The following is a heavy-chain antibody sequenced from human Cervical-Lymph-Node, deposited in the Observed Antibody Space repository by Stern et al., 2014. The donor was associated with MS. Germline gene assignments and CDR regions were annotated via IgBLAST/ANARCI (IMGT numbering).Heavy chain of an antibody. V-gene: IGHV3-21*01. CDR3: GGNY. CDR2: ITSTSTYT. Sequence: EVQLGEPGGGLVKPGGSLRLSCAASGFTFSNYSMSWVRQAPRKGLEWVSSITSTSTYTYYPDSVRDLFPISSDKDKKPLYLQMNSLRAEDTAVYYCGGNYWGQGTLVTVSS. J-gene: IGHJ4*02. CDR1: GFTFSNYS.